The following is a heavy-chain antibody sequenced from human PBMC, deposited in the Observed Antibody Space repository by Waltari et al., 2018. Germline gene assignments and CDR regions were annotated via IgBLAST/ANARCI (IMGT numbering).Heavy chain of an antibody. CDR2: IDHNGIT. CDR1: GGSFQYYV. V-gene: IGHV4-34*01. D-gene: IGHD3-3*01. J-gene: IGHJ6*02. Sequence: QVQLQQWGAGLLKPSETLSLTCDLYGGSFQYYVWSWIRRSPGKGLGWIGEIDHNGITTYNPSLESRVGISVDSSTNQLLMNMTSVTVADTAVYFCARCDFWLRGLDLWGQGTTVTVSS. CDR3: ARCDFWLRGLDL.